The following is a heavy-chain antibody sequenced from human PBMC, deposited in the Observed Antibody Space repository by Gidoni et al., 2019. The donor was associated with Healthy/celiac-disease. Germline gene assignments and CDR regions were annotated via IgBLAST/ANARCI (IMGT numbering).Heavy chain of an antibody. D-gene: IGHD1-26*01. CDR1: GGSISHSNW. CDR3: ARDWGIIDSGSYFYY. V-gene: IGHV4-4*02. CDR2: IYHSGST. Sequence: QLQLQESGPGLVKPSGTLSLTCAVSGGSISHSNWWSWFRQPPGKGLEWIGEIYHSGSTNYNPSLKSRVTISVDKSKNQFSLKLSSVTAADTAVYYCARDWGIIDSGSYFYYWGQGTLVTVSS. J-gene: IGHJ4*02.